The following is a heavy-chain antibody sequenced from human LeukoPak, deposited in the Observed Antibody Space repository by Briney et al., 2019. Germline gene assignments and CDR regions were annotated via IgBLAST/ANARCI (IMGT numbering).Heavy chain of an antibody. Sequence: GGSLRLSCAASGFTVNSNYMSWVRQAPGKGLEWVSVIYSGGSTYYADSVKGRFTISRDNSKNTLYLQMNSLRAEDTAVYYCARGAPSRGYCSGGSCYGGYFDYWGQGPLVTVSS. CDR3: ARGAPSRGYCSGGSCYGGYFDY. J-gene: IGHJ4*02. CDR2: IYSGGST. D-gene: IGHD2-15*01. V-gene: IGHV3-53*01. CDR1: GFTVNSNY.